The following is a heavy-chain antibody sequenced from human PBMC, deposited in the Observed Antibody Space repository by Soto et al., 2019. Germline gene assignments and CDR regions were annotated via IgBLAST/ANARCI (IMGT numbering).Heavy chain of an antibody. V-gene: IGHV4-39*01. D-gene: IGHD6-6*01. CDR2: IYYSGST. J-gene: IGHJ5*02. Sequence: QLQLQESGPGLVKPSETLSLTCTVSGVSISSSSYYWGWIRQPPGKGLEWIGSIYYSGSTYYNPSLKSRVTIPVDTSKTQFSLKLSSVTAADTAVYYCARLGLAARSGSFEPWFDPWGQGTLVTVSS. CDR3: ARLGLAARSGSFEPWFDP. CDR1: GVSISSSSYY.